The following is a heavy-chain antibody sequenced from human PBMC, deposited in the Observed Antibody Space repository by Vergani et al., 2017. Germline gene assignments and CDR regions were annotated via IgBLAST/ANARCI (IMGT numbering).Heavy chain of an antibody. V-gene: IGHV3-30*02. CDR2: IRYDGSNK. Sequence: QVQLVESGGGVVQPGRSLRLSCAASGFTFSSYGMHWVRQAPGKGLEWVAFIRYDGSNKYYADSVKGRFTISRDNSKNTLYLQMNSLRAEDTAVYYCAKDRTSVPQFDPWGQGTLVTVSS. CDR1: GFTFSSYG. J-gene: IGHJ5*02. CDR3: AKDRTSVPQFDP.